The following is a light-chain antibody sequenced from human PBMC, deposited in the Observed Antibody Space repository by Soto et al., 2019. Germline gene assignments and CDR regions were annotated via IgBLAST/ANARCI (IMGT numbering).Light chain of an antibody. CDR1: SSDVGGYNY. J-gene: IGLJ3*02. V-gene: IGLV2-14*01. CDR3: SSYTSSRGLWV. Sequence: QSALTQPASVSGSPGQSITISCTGTSSDVGGYNYVSWYQQHPGKAPKLMIYDISNRPSGVSNRFSGSKSGNTASLTISGLQAEDEADYYCSSYTSSRGLWVFGGGTQLTVL. CDR2: DIS.